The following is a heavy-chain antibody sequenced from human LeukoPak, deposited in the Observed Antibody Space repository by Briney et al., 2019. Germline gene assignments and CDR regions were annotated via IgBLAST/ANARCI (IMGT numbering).Heavy chain of an antibody. V-gene: IGHV5-51*01. D-gene: IGHD4-17*01. CDR3: ARGDYGTY. CDR2: IHPGDSDT. J-gene: IGHJ4*02. CDR1: GYSFTSYW. Sequence: KHGDALMISCKGSGYSFTSYWIAWVREMPGKGLEWMGIIHPGDSDTKYSPSFQGQVTISADKSISTAYLQWSSLKASDTAIYYCARGDYGTYWGQGTLVTVSS.